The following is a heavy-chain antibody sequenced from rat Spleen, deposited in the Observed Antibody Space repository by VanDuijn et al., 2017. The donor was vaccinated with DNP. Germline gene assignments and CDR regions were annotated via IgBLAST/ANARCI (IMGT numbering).Heavy chain of an antibody. CDR3: ARHDNFDWFAY. CDR2: IPYSGGTT. Sequence: EVQLVESGGDLVQPGRSLKLSCVASGFTFNNYWMAWIRQVPGRRLEWVASIPYSGGTTYYPDSVKGRFTISRDNAKSTLYLQMNSLKSEDTATYYCARHDNFDWFAYWGQGTLVTVSS. D-gene: IGHD1-10*01. V-gene: IGHV5-31*01. J-gene: IGHJ3*01. CDR1: GFTFNNYW.